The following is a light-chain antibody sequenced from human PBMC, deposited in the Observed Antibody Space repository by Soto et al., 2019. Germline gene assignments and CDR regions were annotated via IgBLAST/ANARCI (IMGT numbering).Light chain of an antibody. J-gene: IGKJ3*01. CDR2: GAS. Sequence: EIVMTQSPATLSVSPGERATLSCRASQSVSSNLAWYQQKPGQAPRLLIYGASTRATGIPARFSGSGSGTEFTLTISSLQSEDFAVYYCQQYNNWPFTFGPGTKVGYQ. CDR1: QSVSSN. CDR3: QQYNNWPFT. V-gene: IGKV3-15*01.